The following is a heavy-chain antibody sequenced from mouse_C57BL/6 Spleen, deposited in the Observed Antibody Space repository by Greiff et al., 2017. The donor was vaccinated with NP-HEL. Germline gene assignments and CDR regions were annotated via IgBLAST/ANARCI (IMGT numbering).Heavy chain of an antibody. V-gene: IGHV1-15*01. D-gene: IGHD2-3*01. Sequence: QVQLQQSGAELVRPGASVTLSCKASGYTFTDYEMHWVKQTPVHGLEWIGAIDPETGGTAYNQKFKGKAILTADKSSSTAYMELRSLTSEDSAVYYCTRWGKDGYYGYFDVWGTGTTVTVSS. J-gene: IGHJ1*03. CDR2: IDPETGGT. CDR3: TRWGKDGYYGYFDV. CDR1: GYTFTDYE.